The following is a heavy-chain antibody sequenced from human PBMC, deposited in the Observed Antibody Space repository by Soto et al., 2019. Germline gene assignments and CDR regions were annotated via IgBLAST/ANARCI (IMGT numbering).Heavy chain of an antibody. D-gene: IGHD3-16*01. CDR3: AKEFLVASDYVWGSHPPP. CDR1: GFTFSSYA. V-gene: IGHV3-23*01. J-gene: IGHJ5*02. CDR2: ISGSGGST. Sequence: PGGSLILSWAASGFTFSSYAMSWVRQAPGKGLEWVSAISGSGGSTYYADSVKGRFTISRDNSKNTLYLQMNSLRAEDTAVYYCAKEFLVASDYVWGSHPPPWGQGTLVTVSS.